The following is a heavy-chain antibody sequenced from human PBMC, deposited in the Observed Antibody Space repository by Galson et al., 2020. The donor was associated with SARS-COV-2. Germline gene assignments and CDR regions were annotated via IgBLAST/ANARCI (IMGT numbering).Heavy chain of an antibody. CDR1: DYSMTADYF. CDR3: ARESRRGATYGNWIDS. CDR2: IYHDGTT. D-gene: IGHD4-17*01. J-gene: IGHJ5*01. Sequence: SETLSLTCTVSDYSMTADYFWGWVRQSPGKGLESTGKGLEWIGTIYHDGTTYYNPSLESRVTISVDPAKNQFSLKMMSMTPADTAVYYCARESRRGATYGNWIDSWGPGTLVTVSS. V-gene: IGHV4-38-2*02.